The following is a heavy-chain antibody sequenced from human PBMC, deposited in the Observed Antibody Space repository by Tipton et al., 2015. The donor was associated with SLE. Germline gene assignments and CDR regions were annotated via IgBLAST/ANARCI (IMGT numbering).Heavy chain of an antibody. CDR2: ISYDGRNT. CDR3: ARDSSEFEFDYGDYGEGGLEPPVNYYMDV. V-gene: IGHV3-30*04. Sequence: SLRLSCSASRFIFSSYAMHWVRQAPGKGLEWVAVISYDGRNTYYADSVKGRFLISRDNSKNMLNLQMNRLRGEDAAVYYCARDSSEFEFDYGDYGEGGLEPPVNYYMDVWGKGTAVIVSS. J-gene: IGHJ6*03. D-gene: IGHD4-17*01. CDR1: RFIFSSYA.